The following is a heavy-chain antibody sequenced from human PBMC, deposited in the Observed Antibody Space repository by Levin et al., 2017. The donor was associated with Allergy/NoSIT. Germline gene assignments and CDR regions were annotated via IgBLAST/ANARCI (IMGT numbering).Heavy chain of an antibody. J-gene: IGHJ3*02. CDR2: IYRTGST. Sequence: SETLSLTCTVSGGAISSNSHHWNWIRQPAGKGLEWIGRIYRTGSTNYNPSLKSRVTISVDTSKNQFSLKLTSMTAADTALYYCARGGMSPCTSSQWAVAGPFTSFDIWGQGTMVTVSS. CDR3: ARGGMSPCTSSQWAVAGPFTSFDI. V-gene: IGHV4-61*02. D-gene: IGHD6-19*01. CDR1: GGAISSNSHH.